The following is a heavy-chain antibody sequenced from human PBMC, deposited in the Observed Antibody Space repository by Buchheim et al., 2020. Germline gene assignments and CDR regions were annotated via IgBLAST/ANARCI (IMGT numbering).Heavy chain of an antibody. V-gene: IGHV3-74*03. CDR3: ASGWVGATFDY. CDR2: IKSDGSGT. J-gene: IGHJ4*02. Sequence: EVQLVESGGGLVQPGGSLRLSCAASGFTFSNHWMHWVRQGPGKGLLWVSRIKSDGSGTTYADSVKGRFTISRDNAKNTLYLQMNSLRAEDTAVYYCASGWVGATFDYWGQGTL. CDR1: GFTFSNHW. D-gene: IGHD1-26*01.